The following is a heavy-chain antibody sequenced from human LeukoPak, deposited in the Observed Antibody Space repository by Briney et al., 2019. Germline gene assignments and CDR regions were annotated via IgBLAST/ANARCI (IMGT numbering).Heavy chain of an antibody. Sequence: GGSLRLSCAASGFTFSSYGMHWVRQAPGKGLEWVAFIRYDGSNKYYPDSVKGRFTISRDNAKNSLYLQMNSLRAEDTAVYYCARDQAGGYCSSTSCYFGGAFDIWGQGTMVTVSS. D-gene: IGHD2-2*01. CDR3: ARDQAGGYCSSTSCYFGGAFDI. J-gene: IGHJ3*02. CDR2: IRYDGSNK. V-gene: IGHV3-30*02. CDR1: GFTFSSYG.